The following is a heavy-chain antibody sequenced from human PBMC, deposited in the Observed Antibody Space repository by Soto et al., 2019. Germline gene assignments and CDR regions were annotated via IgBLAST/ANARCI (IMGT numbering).Heavy chain of an antibody. CDR3: AKDSTHNDFWSGQIYYDYGLDV. D-gene: IGHD3-3*01. Sequence: GGALRPSCVASGFTFSTYGMAWVRQAPGKGREWVGIISYDGSNKYYGDSVKGRFTISRDNSKNTLSLHMRSLRAEDTAVYYCAKDSTHNDFWSGQIYYDYGLDVWGLGTTVTVSS. CDR2: ISYDGSNK. J-gene: IGHJ6*02. V-gene: IGHV3-30*18. CDR1: GFTFSTYG.